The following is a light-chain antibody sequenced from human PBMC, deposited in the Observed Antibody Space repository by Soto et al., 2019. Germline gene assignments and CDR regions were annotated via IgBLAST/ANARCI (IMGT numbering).Light chain of an antibody. CDR1: SSDAGGYNY. CDR2: DVS. J-gene: IGLJ2*01. Sequence: QSALTQPASVSGSPGESITISCTGISSDAGGYNYVSWHQQRPGKAPELMIYDVSNRPSGVSDRFSGSKSGNTASLTISGPQAEDEAVYYCSYYRSSTPLVVFGGGTKPTVL. CDR3: SYYRSSTPLVV. V-gene: IGLV2-14*03.